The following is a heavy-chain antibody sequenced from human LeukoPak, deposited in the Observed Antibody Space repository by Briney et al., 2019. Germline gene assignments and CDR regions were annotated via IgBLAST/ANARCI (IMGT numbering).Heavy chain of an antibody. CDR3: ARGPYFPPGAFDS. Sequence: GGSLRLSCAASGFTVSSNYMSWVRQAPGKGLEWVSVMYSGGSTYYADSVRGRFTISRDSSKNTLYLQTNSLRAEDTAVYYCARGPYFPPGAFDSWGQGTMVTVSS. CDR2: MYSGGST. V-gene: IGHV3-53*01. D-gene: IGHD2-21*01. J-gene: IGHJ3*02. CDR1: GFTVSSNY.